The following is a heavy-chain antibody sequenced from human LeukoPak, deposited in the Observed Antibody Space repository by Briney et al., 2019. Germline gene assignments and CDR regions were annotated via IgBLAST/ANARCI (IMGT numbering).Heavy chain of an antibody. CDR2: IIPIFGTA. V-gene: IGHV1-69*06. J-gene: IGHJ4*02. CDR3: ARVRYRLAETYIDY. D-gene: IGHD3-16*01. CDR1: GGTFSSYA. Sequence: SVKVSCKASGGTFSSYAISWVRQAPGQGLEWMGGIIPIFGTANYAQKFQGRVTITADKSTSTAYMELSSLRSEDTAVYYCARVRYRLAETYIDYWGQGTLVTVSS.